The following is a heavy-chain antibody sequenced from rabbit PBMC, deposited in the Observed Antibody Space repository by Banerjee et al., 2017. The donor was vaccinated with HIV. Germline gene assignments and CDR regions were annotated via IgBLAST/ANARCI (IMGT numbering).Heavy chain of an antibody. J-gene: IGHJ2*01. CDR2: IYAGSGGTT. CDR1: GFSFSSTYW. Sequence: QEQLVESGGGLVQPEGSLTLTCTASGFSFSSTYWICWVRQAPGKGLEWIACIYAGSGGTTCYASWAKGRFTISKTSSTTVTLQVTSLTAADTATYFCARGDASDGYAFDPWGPGTLVTV. V-gene: IGHV1S45*01. D-gene: IGHD6-1*01. CDR3: ARGDASDGYAFDP.